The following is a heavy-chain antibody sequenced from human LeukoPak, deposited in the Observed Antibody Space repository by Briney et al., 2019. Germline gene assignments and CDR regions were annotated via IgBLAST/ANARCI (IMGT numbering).Heavy chain of an antibody. D-gene: IGHD3-10*01. CDR2: ISYDGSNK. Sequence: PGGSLRLSCAASGFTFSSYAMHWVRQAPGKGLEWVAVISYDGSNKYYADSVKGRFTISRDNSKNTLYLQMNSLRAEDTAVYYCARSPWFPGGYYYYGMDVWGQGTTVTVSS. CDR3: ARSPWFPGGYYYYGMDV. CDR1: GFTFSSYA. J-gene: IGHJ6*02. V-gene: IGHV3-30-3*01.